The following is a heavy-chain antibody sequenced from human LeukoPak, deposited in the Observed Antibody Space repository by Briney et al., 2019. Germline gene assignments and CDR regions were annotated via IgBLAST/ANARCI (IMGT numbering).Heavy chain of an antibody. D-gene: IGHD6-13*01. Sequence: PSETLSLTCTVSGGSISSSSYYWGWIRQPPGKGLEWIGSIYYSGSTYYNPSLKSRVTISVDTSKNQFSLKLSSVTAADTAVYYCARLNRPATLIAAAGTEYYYYMDVWGKGTTVTISS. CDR3: ARLNRPATLIAAAGTEYYYYMDV. V-gene: IGHV4-39*01. CDR1: GGSISSSSYY. J-gene: IGHJ6*03. CDR2: IYYSGST.